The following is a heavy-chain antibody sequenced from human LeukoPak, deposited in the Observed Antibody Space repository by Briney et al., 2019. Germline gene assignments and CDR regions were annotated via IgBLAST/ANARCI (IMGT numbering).Heavy chain of an antibody. J-gene: IGHJ4*02. CDR1: GFTFSTYT. Sequence: GGSLRLSCAASGFTFSTYTMNWVRQAPGEGLEWVSVISTSGDTIYYADSVRGRFPISRDNSKNALYLQMNSLRAEDTAVYYCAKDLSYSSTWRTADYWGQGTLVTVSS. D-gene: IGHD6-13*01. CDR3: AKDLSYSSTWRTADY. V-gene: IGHV3-23*01. CDR2: ISTSGDTI.